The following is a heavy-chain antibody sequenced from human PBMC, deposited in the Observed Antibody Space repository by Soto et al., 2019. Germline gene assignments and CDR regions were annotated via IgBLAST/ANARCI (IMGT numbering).Heavy chain of an antibody. J-gene: IGHJ6*02. D-gene: IGHD3-10*01. V-gene: IGHV4-34*01. CDR2: INHSGST. CDR3: ARDPFRVGYGSGSYYRASRYYGMDV. Sequence: SETLSLTCAVYGGSFSGYYWSWIRQPPGKGLEWIGEINHSGSTNYNPSLKSRVTISVDTSKNQFSLKLSSVTAADTAVYYCARDPFRVGYGSGSYYRASRYYGMDVWGQGTTVTVSS. CDR1: GGSFSGYY.